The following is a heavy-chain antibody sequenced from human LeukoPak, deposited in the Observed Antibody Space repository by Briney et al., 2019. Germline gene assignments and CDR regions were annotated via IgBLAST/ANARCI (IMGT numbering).Heavy chain of an antibody. J-gene: IGHJ5*02. D-gene: IGHD2-15*01. Sequence: GGSLRLSCAASGFTFSSYWMHWVRQAPGKGLVWVSRINSDGSSTSYADSVKGRFTISRDNAKNTLYLQMNSLRAEDTAVYYCAREGYDHDNEWFDPWGQGTLVTVSS. CDR1: GFTFSSYW. V-gene: IGHV3-74*01. CDR3: AREGYDHDNEWFDP. CDR2: INSDGSST.